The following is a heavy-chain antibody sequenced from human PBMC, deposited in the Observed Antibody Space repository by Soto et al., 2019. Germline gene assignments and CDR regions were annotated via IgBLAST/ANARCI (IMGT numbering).Heavy chain of an antibody. V-gene: IGHV1-3*01. CDR3: ARCVGSSPSGYYYMDV. J-gene: IGHJ6*03. CDR2: INAGNGNT. D-gene: IGHD6-6*01. Sequence: ASVKVSCKASGYTFTSYAMHWVRQAPGQRLEWMGWINAGNGNTKYSQKFQGRVTITRDTSASTAYMELSSLRSEDTAVYYFARCVGSSPSGYYYMDVWGKGTTVTVSS. CDR1: GYTFTSYA.